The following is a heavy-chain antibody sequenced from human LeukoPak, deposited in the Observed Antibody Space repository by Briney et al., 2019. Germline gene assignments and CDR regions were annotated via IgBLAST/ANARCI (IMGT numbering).Heavy chain of an antibody. CDR3: ARVRRGGYSYGYDED. CDR1: GYTFTGYY. V-gene: IGHV1-2*06. J-gene: IGHJ4*02. CDR2: INPNSGGT. Sequence: ASVKVSCKASGYTFTGYYMHWVRQAPGQGLEWMGRINPNSGGTNYAQKFQGRVTMTRDTSISTAYMELSRLRSDDTAVYYCARVRRGGYSYGYDEDWGQGTLVTVSS. D-gene: IGHD5-18*01.